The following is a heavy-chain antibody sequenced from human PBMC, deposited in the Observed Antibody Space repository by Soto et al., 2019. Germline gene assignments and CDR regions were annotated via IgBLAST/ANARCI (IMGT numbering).Heavy chain of an antibody. CDR3: ARDDDYEANAFDY. D-gene: IGHD3-22*01. Sequence: XGSLKLSCAASGFTFSRYGMHWVRQAPGKGLEWVALIWNDGIRKVYVDSVKGRFTISRDNSKNTLDLQMNSLRAEDTAVYYCARDDDYEANAFDYWGPGTLVTVSS. CDR1: GFTFSRYG. V-gene: IGHV3-33*01. J-gene: IGHJ4*02. CDR2: IWNDGIRK.